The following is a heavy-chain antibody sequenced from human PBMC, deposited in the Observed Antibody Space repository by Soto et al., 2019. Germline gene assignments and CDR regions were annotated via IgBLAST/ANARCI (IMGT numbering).Heavy chain of an antibody. J-gene: IGHJ5*02. CDR2: IYYSGST. V-gene: IGHV4-31*03. D-gene: IGHD6-13*01. Sequence: PSETLSLTCTVSGGSISSGGYYWSWIRQHPGKGLEWIGYIYYSGSTYYNPSLKSRVTISVDTSKNQFSLKLSSVTAADTAVYYCARDIKQLGYNWFDPWGQGTLVTVSS. CDR1: GGSISSGGYY. CDR3: ARDIKQLGYNWFDP.